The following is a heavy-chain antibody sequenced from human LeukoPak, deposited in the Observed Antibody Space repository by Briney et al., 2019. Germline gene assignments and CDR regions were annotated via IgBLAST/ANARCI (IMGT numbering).Heavy chain of an antibody. CDR3: AKGTYYYDSSGYYYGDY. CDR2: ISGSGGST. V-gene: IGHV3-23*01. Sequence: GGSLRLSCAASGFTFSSYAMSWVRQAPGKGLEWVSAISGSGGSTYYADSVKGRFTISRDNSKNTLYLQMNSLRAEDTAVYYCAKGTYYYDSSGYYYGDYWGQGTLVTVSS. J-gene: IGHJ4*02. D-gene: IGHD3-22*01. CDR1: GFTFSSYA.